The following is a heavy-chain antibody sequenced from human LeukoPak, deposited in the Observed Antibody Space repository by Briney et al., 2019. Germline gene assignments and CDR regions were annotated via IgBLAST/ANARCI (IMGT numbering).Heavy chain of an antibody. CDR1: GFTFSDYY. CDR3: ARGTRVPDY. Sequence: GRSLRLSCAASGFTFSDYYMSWIRQAPGKGLEWVSFISTGSSAYTVFADSVKGRFTISRDNAKNSLYLQLDSLRAEDTAVYYCARGTRVPDYWGQGTLVTVSS. D-gene: IGHD3-10*01. V-gene: IGHV3-11*05. CDR2: ISTGSSAYT. J-gene: IGHJ4*02.